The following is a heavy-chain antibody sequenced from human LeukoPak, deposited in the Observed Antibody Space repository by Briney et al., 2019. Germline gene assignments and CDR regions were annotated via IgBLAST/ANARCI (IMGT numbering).Heavy chain of an antibody. D-gene: IGHD5-18*01. Sequence: GGSLRLSCAAYGFTFRSYSMNWVRQAPGKGLEWVSYISSSSSTIYYADSVKGRFTISRDNAKNSLHLQMNSLRAEDTAVYYCARGGYGYDYWGQGTLVTVSS. CDR2: ISSSSSTI. CDR3: ARGGYGYDY. CDR1: GFTFRSYS. J-gene: IGHJ4*02. V-gene: IGHV3-48*01.